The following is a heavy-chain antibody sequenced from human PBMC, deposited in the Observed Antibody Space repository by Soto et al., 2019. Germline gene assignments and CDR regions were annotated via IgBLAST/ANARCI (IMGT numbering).Heavy chain of an antibody. Sequence: EVQLLESGGDLVQPGGSLRLSCAASGFTFSSNAMTWVRQAPGKGLEWVSFSSANSGTKYFADSVKGRFTISRDNSKNTLYLQMNSLRAEDTAVYYCAKASSISWGVFDFWGQGTLITVSS. D-gene: IGHD6-13*01. J-gene: IGHJ4*02. CDR3: AKASSISWGVFDF. CDR1: GFTFSSNA. CDR2: SSANSGTK. V-gene: IGHV3-23*01.